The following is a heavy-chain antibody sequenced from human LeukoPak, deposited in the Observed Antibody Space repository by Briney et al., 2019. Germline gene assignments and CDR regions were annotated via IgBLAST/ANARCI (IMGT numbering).Heavy chain of an antibody. D-gene: IGHD6-13*01. J-gene: IGHJ6*03. Sequence: SETLSLTCAVYGGSFSGYYWSWIRQPPGKGLEWIGEINHSGSTNYNPSLKSRVTISVDTSKNQFSLKLSSVTAADTAVYYCARSIAAAGTDKYFYYMDVWGKGTTVTVSS. CDR1: GGSFSGYY. V-gene: IGHV4-34*01. CDR2: INHSGST. CDR3: ARSIAAAGTDKYFYYMDV.